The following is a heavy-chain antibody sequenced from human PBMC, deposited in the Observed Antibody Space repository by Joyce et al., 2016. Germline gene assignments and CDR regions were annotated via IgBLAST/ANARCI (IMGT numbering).Heavy chain of an antibody. CDR2: IIPRFGTA. CDR3: ATDRGIEVRHRHNYYFYGMDV. CDR1: GGTFGSSA. V-gene: IGHV1-69*01. Sequence: QVQVVQSGAEVKKPGSSVKVSCKASGGTFGSSAISWGLQATGQGVEWMGGIIPRFGTANYAHNFQGRVTITADESTSTAYMELSSVRSEDTAVYYCATDRGIEVRHRHNYYFYGMDVWGQGTTVTVSS. J-gene: IGHJ6*02. D-gene: IGHD1-1*01.